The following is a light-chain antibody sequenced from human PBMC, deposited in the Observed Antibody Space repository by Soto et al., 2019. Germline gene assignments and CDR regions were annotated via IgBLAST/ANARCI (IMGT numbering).Light chain of an antibody. CDR2: TND. Sequence: QSVLTQPPSASGTPGQRVTISCSGSNSNIGSNTVNWYQQLPGTAPKLLIYTNDQPPSGVPDRFSGSKSGTSASLAISGLQFEDEADYHCSSWDDNLDAVVFGAGTKLTVL. CDR3: SSWDDNLDAVV. V-gene: IGLV1-44*01. J-gene: IGLJ2*01. CDR1: NSNIGSNT.